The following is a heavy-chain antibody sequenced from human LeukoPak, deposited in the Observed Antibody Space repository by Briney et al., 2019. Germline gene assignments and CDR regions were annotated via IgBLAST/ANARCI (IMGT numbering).Heavy chain of an antibody. D-gene: IGHD2-2*01. Sequence: PSETLSLTCTVSGGSISDNYWSWIRQPPGKGLEWIGYIYYSGSTNYNPSLKSRVTISVDTSKNQFSLKLSSVTAADTAVYYCARVVIYCSSTSCFYMDVWGKGNTVSVSS. CDR2: IYYSGST. CDR1: GGSISDNY. CDR3: ARVVIYCSSTSCFYMDV. V-gene: IGHV4-59*01. J-gene: IGHJ6*03.